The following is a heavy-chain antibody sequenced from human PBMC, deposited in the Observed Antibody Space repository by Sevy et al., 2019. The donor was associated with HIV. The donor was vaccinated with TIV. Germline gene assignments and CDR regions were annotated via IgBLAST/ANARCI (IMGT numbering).Heavy chain of an antibody. V-gene: IGHV1-2*02. J-gene: IGHJ4*02. CDR3: PSGHLPTRGGGHRVDLLGLQY. CDR1: GYTFTGYY. CDR2: INPNSGGT. Sequence: ASVKVSCKTSGYTFTGYYIHWVRQAPGQGLEWVGWINPNSGGTDYAQSFQGRVTMTSDTSINTSYLELSRLRSDDSAVFYCPSGHLPTRGGGHRVDLLGLQYWGQGTLVTVSS. D-gene: IGHD2-15*01.